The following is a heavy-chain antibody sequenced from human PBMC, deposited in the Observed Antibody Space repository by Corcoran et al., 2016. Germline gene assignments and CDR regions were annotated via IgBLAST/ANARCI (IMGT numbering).Heavy chain of an antibody. CDR1: GYSISSDYY. D-gene: IGHD5-18*01. J-gene: IGHJ5*02. V-gene: IGHV4-38-2*02. CDR3: ARGTYSYCYNWFDP. Sequence: QVQLQESGPGLVKPSETLSLTCTVSGYSISSDYYWGWIRQPPGKGLEWIGSIYHSGSTYYNPSLKSRVTISVDTSKNQFSLKLSSVTAADTAVYYCARGTYSYCYNWFDPWGQGTLVTVSS. CDR2: IYHSGST.